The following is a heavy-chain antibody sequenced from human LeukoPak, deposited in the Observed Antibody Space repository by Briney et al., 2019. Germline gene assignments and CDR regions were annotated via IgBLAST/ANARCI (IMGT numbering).Heavy chain of an antibody. J-gene: IGHJ4*02. CDR2: ISYDGSNK. V-gene: IGHV3-30-3*01. CDR1: GFTFSGYA. CDR3: ASTPQ. Sequence: PGGSLRLSCAASGFTFSGYAMHWVRQAPGKGLEWVAVISYDGSNKYYADSVKGRFTISRDNSKNTLYLQMNSLRAEDTAVYYCASTPQWGQGTLVTVSS.